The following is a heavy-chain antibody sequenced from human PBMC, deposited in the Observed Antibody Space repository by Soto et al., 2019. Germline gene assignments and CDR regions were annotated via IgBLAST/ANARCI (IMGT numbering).Heavy chain of an antibody. CDR2: VYYSGTI. CDR1: GGSFSSSY. Sequence: PSETLSLTCTVSGGSFSSSYRSWIRQPPGKGLEWIGYVYYSGTINNNPSLKGRVSISVDTSKNQFSLKLISVTAADTAVYYCATYDSGGKFDFWGQGTLVTVSS. J-gene: IGHJ4*02. D-gene: IGHD3-22*01. V-gene: IGHV4-59*01. CDR3: ATYDSGGKFDF.